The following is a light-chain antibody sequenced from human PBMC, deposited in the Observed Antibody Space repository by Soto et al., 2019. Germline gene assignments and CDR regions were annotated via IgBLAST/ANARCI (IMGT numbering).Light chain of an antibody. CDR2: EVS. V-gene: IGLV2-14*01. CDR3: TSYISSSTYV. CDR1: SSDVGYYSY. Sequence: QSVLTQPASVSGSPGQSITLSCTETSSDVGYYSYVSWFQQHPGKAPKLMIYEVSNRPSGVSNRFSGSKSGNTASLTISGLQAEDEADYDCTSYISSSTYVFGTGTKATVL. J-gene: IGLJ1*01.